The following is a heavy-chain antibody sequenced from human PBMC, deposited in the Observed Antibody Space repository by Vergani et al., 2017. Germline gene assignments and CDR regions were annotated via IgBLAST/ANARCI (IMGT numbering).Heavy chain of an antibody. CDR3: AREHLGVLWFGELAYGMDV. Sequence: QVQLVQSGAEVKKPGASVKVSCKASGYTFTSYAMHWVRQAPGQRLEWMGWINAGNGNTKYSQKFQGRVTITRDTSASTAYMELSSLRSEDTAVYYSAREHLGVLWFGELAYGMDVWGQGTTVTVSS. CDR2: INAGNGNT. D-gene: IGHD3-10*01. J-gene: IGHJ6*02. CDR1: GYTFTSYA. V-gene: IGHV1-3*01.